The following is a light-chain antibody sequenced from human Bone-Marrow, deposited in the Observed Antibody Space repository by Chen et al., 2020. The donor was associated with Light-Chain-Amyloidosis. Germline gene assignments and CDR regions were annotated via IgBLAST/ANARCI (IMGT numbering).Light chain of an antibody. CDR3: QVCDRSSDRPV. V-gene: IGLV3-21*02. Sequence: SYVLTQPSSVSVAPGQTATIACGGNNIGSTSVHWYQQTPGQAPLLVGYDDSDRPSGIPERLSGSNSGNTATLTISRVGAGDEADYYCQVCDRSSDRPVFGGGTKLPVL. CDR1: NIGSTS. J-gene: IGLJ3*02. CDR2: DDS.